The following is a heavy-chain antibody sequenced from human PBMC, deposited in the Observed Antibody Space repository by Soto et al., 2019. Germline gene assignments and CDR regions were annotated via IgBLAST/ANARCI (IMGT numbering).Heavy chain of an antibody. CDR2: IYAGDSDT. V-gene: IGHV5-51*01. J-gene: IGHJ3*01. Sequence: GESLKISCKGSGYRFSSYWIGWVSQMPGKGLEWMGIIYAGDSDTRYSPSFQGQVTISADKSFSTAYLQWSSLKASDTAMYYCARQEYRSWSPAFDFWGQGTMVNVS. D-gene: IGHD6-6*01. CDR1: GYRFSSYW. CDR3: ARQEYRSWSPAFDF.